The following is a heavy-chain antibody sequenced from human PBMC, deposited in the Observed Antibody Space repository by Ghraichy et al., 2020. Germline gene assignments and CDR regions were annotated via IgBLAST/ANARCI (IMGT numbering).Heavy chain of an antibody. V-gene: IGHV3-30*18. CDR2: ISYDGSNK. Sequence: GGSLRLSCAASGFTFSNYGMHWVRQAPGKGLEWVAVISYDGSNKYYADSVKGRFTISRDNSKNTLYLQMNSLRAEDTAVYYCAKVGPAGIAVADLRTWGQGTLVTVSS. CDR3: AKVGPAGIAVADLRT. J-gene: IGHJ5*02. CDR1: GFTFSNYG. D-gene: IGHD6-19*01.